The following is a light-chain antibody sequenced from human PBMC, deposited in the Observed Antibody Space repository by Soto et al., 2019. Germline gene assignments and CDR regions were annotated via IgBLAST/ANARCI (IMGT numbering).Light chain of an antibody. V-gene: IGLV2-8*01. Sequence: QSVLTQPPSASGSPGQSVTISCTGTSSDVGGHNYVSWYQQHPGKAPKLMIYEVTQRPSGVPDRFSGSKSGNTASLTVSGLQAEDEADYYCCSHAGNTNAFGTGTKVTVL. CDR3: CSHAGNTNA. CDR1: SSDVGGHNY. J-gene: IGLJ1*01. CDR2: EVT.